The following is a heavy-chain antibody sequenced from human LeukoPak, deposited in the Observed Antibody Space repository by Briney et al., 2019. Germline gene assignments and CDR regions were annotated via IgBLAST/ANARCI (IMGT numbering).Heavy chain of an antibody. CDR3: AREGDSSGSWYFQH. CDR1: GGSISSYY. Sequence: PSETLSLTCSVSGGSISSYYWSWIRQSPGKGLEWIGYMFYNGNPNYNPSLKSRVTISIDTSKNQFSLKLSSVTAADTAVYYCAREGDSSGSWYFQHWGQGTLVTVSS. J-gene: IGHJ1*01. CDR2: MFYNGNP. D-gene: IGHD3-22*01. V-gene: IGHV4-59*12.